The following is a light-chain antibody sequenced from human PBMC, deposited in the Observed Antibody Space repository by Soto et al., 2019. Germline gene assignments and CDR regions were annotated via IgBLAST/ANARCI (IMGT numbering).Light chain of an antibody. CDR2: EVN. J-gene: IGLJ1*01. CDR1: SSDVGGYNY. CDR3: SSFAGSNSYV. Sequence: QSVLTQPPSASGSPGQSVTISCTGTSSDVGGYNYVSWYQQHPGKAPRLTIYEVNKRPSGVPDRFSGSKSGNTASLTVSGLQADDEADYYCSSFAGSNSYVFGTGTKVTVL. V-gene: IGLV2-8*01.